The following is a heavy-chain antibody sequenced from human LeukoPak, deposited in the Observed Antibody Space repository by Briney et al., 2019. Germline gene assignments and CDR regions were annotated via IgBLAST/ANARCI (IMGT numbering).Heavy chain of an antibody. D-gene: IGHD3-22*01. CDR1: GFTFSSYA. Sequence: GGSLRLSCAASGFTFSSYAMSWVRQAPGKGLEWVSAISGSGGRKYYADSVKGRFTISRDNSKNTLYLQMNSLRAEDTAVYYCAKDYYDSSGYYLHYYYYYMDVWGKGTTVTVSS. V-gene: IGHV3-23*01. CDR2: ISGSGGRK. CDR3: AKDYYDSSGYYLHYYYYYMDV. J-gene: IGHJ6*03.